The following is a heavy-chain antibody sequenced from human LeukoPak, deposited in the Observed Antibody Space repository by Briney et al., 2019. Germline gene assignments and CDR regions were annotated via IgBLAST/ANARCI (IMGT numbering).Heavy chain of an antibody. D-gene: IGHD1-1*01. CDR3: AKGLGEWNDGSDALDI. V-gene: IGHV3-23*01. CDR2: ITASGGST. Sequence: GGSLRLSCAASGFTFSNAWMSWVRQAPGKGLEWVSTITASGGSTYYADSVKGRFTISRDNSKNTLYMQMNSPRAEDTALYYCAKGLGEWNDGSDALDIWGQGTMVTVSS. CDR1: GFTFSNAW. J-gene: IGHJ3*02.